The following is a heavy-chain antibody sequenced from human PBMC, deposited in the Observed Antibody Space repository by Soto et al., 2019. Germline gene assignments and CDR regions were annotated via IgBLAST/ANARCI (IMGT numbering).Heavy chain of an antibody. Sequence: GSLRLSCAASGFTFSSYAMTWVRQAPGKGLEYVSTLSGSGVNAYYADSVKGRFTISRDNSKNTLYLQMYSLRVEDSATYYCAKPLQVYWGQGTQVTDSS. V-gene: IGHV3-23*01. CDR1: GFTFSSYA. CDR2: LSGSGVNA. J-gene: IGHJ4*02. CDR3: AKPLQVY.